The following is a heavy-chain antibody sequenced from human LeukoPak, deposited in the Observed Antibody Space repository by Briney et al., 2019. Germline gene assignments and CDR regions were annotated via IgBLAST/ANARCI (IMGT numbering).Heavy chain of an antibody. J-gene: IGHJ4*02. Sequence: GGSLRLSCAASGFTFSSYSMNRVRQAPGKGLEWVSSISSSSSYIYYADSVKGRFTISRDNAKNSLYLQMNSLRAEDTAVYYCARVHYYGSGSYQPPHFDYWGQGTLVTVSS. CDR3: ARVHYYGSGSYQPPHFDY. D-gene: IGHD3-10*01. CDR2: ISSSSSYI. CDR1: GFTFSSYS. V-gene: IGHV3-21*01.